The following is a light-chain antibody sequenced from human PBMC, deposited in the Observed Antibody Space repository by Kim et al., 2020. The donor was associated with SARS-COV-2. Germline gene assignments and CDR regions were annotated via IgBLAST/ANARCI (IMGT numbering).Light chain of an antibody. CDR3: QAWDSSTYV. Sequence: VSPGQTASITCSGDRLGDKYACWYQQKPGQSPVLVIYQDSKRPSGIPERFSGSNSGNTATLTISETQAMDEADYYCQAWDSSTYVFGTGTKVTVL. V-gene: IGLV3-1*01. CDR2: QDS. CDR1: RLGDKY. J-gene: IGLJ1*01.